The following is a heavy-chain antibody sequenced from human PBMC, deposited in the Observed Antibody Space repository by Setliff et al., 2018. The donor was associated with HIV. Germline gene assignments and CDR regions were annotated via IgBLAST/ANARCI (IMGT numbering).Heavy chain of an antibody. D-gene: IGHD3-10*01. V-gene: IGHV1-46*01. CDR3: ARDGSSYYGSGSLTWFDP. CDR1: GYTFTSYY. CDR2: INPSGGST. Sequence: ASVKVSCKASGYTFTSYYMHWVRQAPGQGLEWMGIINPSGGSTSYAQKFQGRVTMTTDTSTRTAYMELRSLRSDDTAVYYCARDGSSYYGSGSLTWFDPWGQGTLVTVSS. J-gene: IGHJ5*02.